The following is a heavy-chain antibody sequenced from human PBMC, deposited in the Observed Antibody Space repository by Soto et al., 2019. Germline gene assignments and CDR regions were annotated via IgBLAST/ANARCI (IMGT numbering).Heavy chain of an antibody. D-gene: IGHD2-15*01. Sequence: PSETLSLTCSVSGVTMSYGGYSWSWIRQPPGKGLEWIGEINHSGSTNYNPSLKSRVTISVDTSKNQFSLKLSSVTAADTAVYYCARSRCTGYCSGGSFQYLSYYYYGMDVWGQGTTVTVSS. CDR1: GVTMSYGGYS. CDR2: INHSGST. V-gene: IGHV4-34*01. CDR3: ARSRCTGYCSGGSFQYLSYYYYGMDV. J-gene: IGHJ6*02.